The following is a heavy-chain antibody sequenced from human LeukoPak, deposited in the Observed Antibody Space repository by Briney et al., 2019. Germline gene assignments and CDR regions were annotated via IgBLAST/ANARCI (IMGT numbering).Heavy chain of an antibody. V-gene: IGHV4-39*01. CDR1: GGSISSSSYY. Sequence: PSETLSLTCTVSGGSISSSSYYWGWIRQPPGKGLEWIGSIYYSGSTYYNPSLKSRVTISVDTSKNQFSLKLSSVTAADTAVYYCASRRNTLGDTAFDIWGQGTMVTVSS. D-gene: IGHD2-21*01. CDR3: ASRRNTLGDTAFDI. CDR2: IYYSGST. J-gene: IGHJ3*02.